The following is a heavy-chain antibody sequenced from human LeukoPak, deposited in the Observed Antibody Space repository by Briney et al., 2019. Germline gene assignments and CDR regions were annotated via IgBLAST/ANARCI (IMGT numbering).Heavy chain of an antibody. D-gene: IGHD2-2*01. CDR3: AKDKDRGYCSSTSCYNFDY. CDR1: GFTFSPYW. J-gene: IGHJ4*02. Sequence: GGSLRLSCAASGFTFSPYWMSWVRQAPGKGLEWVSAISGSGGSTYYADSVKGRFTISRDNSRNTLYLQMNSLRAEDTAVYYCAKDKDRGYCSSTSCYNFDYWGQGTLVTVSS. CDR2: ISGSGGST. V-gene: IGHV3-23*01.